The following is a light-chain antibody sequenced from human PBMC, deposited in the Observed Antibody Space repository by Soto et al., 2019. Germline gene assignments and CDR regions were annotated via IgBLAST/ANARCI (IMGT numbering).Light chain of an antibody. J-gene: IGLJ1*01. CDR1: SSDVGNYNY. CDR2: MVS. CDR3: TSPTPGSLYV. V-gene: IGLV2-14*01. Sequence: VLTQPASVSGSPGQSITISCTGTSSDVGNYNYVSWYQQYPGRVPKLLIYMVSNRPSGVSNRFSGSKSGNTASLTISGLQAQEEADYFCTSPTPGSLYVFGTGTKVTVL.